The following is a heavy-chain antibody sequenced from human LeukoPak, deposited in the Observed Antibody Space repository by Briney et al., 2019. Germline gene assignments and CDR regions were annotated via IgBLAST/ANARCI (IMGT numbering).Heavy chain of an antibody. D-gene: IGHD6-13*01. CDR2: IYYSGST. Sequence: PSETLSLTCTVSGGSVSSGSYYWRWIRQPPGKGLEWIGYIYYSGSTNYNPSLKSRVTISVDTSKNQFSLKLSSVTAADTAVYYCARAGIAAAGDWDYFDYWGQGTLVTVSS. J-gene: IGHJ4*02. CDR1: GGSVSSGSYY. CDR3: ARAGIAAAGDWDYFDY. V-gene: IGHV4-61*01.